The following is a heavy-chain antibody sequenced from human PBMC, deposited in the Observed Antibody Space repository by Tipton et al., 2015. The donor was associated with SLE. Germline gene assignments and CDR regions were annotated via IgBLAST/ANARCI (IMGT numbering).Heavy chain of an antibody. D-gene: IGHD3-22*01. V-gene: IGHV3-53*01. CDR2: IYSGGST. CDR3: ARVPYYDKPSHRYFDL. CDR1: GFTFSSNY. J-gene: IGHJ2*01. Sequence: SLRLSCAASGFTFSSNYMSWVRQAPGKGLEWVSVIYSGGSTYYADSVKGRFTISRDNSKNTLYLQMNSLRAEDTAVYYCARVPYYDKPSHRYFDLWGRGTLVTVSS.